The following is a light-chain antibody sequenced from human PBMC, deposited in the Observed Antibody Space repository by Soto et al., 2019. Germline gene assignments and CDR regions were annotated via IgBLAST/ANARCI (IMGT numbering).Light chain of an antibody. CDR2: DVT. J-gene: IGLJ1*01. CDR3: SSYSSTSTRRL. V-gene: IGLV2-14*03. Sequence: QSALTQPASVSGSPGQSITIPCTGTRNDIGGYNYVSWYQQFPGKAPKLIIYDVTNRPSGVSFRFSGSKSGNTASLTISGLQAEDEAGCSSYSSTSTRRLFGAGTNVTV. CDR1: RNDIGGYNY.